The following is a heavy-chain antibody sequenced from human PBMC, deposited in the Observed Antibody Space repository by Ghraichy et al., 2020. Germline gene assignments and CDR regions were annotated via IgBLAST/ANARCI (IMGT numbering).Heavy chain of an antibody. CDR2: ISDNGLRT. J-gene: IGHJ4*02. Sequence: GGSLRLSCAASGFTFSSSGMDWVRQSPGKGPEWVSAISDNGLRTYYADSVKGRFTISRDNSKTTIYLQMNSLRAEDTAVYYCAKDLYLWGHFDYWGQGTLVTVSS. V-gene: IGHV3-23*01. D-gene: IGHD3-16*01. CDR3: AKDLYLWGHFDY. CDR1: GFTFSSSG.